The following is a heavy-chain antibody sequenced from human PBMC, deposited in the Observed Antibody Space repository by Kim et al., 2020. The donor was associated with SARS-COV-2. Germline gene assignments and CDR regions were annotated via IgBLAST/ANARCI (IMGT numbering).Heavy chain of an antibody. CDR3: AKGLRYCSGGSCYFGAAFDI. CDR1: GFTFSSYA. CDR2: ISGSGDST. V-gene: IGHV3-23*01. Sequence: GGSLRLSCAASGFTFSSYAMSWVRQAPGKGLEWVSAISGSGDSTYYADSVKGRFTISRDNSKNTLYLQMNSLRAEDTAAYYCAKGLRYCSGGSCYFGAAFDIWGQGTMVTVSS. J-gene: IGHJ3*02. D-gene: IGHD2-15*01.